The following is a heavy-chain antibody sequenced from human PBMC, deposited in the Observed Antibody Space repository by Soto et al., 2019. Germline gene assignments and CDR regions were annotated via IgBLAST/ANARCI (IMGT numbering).Heavy chain of an antibody. Sequence: QAQLVESGGGVVQPGRTLRLSCAASGFTFSDYRMHWVRQAPGKGLEWLAYISDDGGSASHADSVKGRFTISRDNSKNTLFLQMNNLTTEDTGVYYCARAGGIWGHGTMVTVSS. CDR3: ARAGGI. V-gene: IGHV3-30-3*01. CDR2: ISDDGGSA. CDR1: GFTFSDYR. J-gene: IGHJ3*02. D-gene: IGHD2-15*01.